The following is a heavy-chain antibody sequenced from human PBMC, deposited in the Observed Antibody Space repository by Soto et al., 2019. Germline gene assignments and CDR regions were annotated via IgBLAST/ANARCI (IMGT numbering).Heavy chain of an antibody. CDR3: ASTPASKYDFWSGLQYYFDY. CDR1: GFILSVCA. D-gene: IGHD3-3*01. Sequence: HPGGSLRLSCATSGFILSVCAMNWVRQAPGKGLEWVSYISGSSSSIDYADSVKGRFTISRDNSKNTLYLQMNSLRAEDTAVYYCASTPASKYDFWSGLQYYFDYWGQGTLVTVSS. J-gene: IGHJ4*02. V-gene: IGHV3-23*01. CDR2: ISGSSSSI.